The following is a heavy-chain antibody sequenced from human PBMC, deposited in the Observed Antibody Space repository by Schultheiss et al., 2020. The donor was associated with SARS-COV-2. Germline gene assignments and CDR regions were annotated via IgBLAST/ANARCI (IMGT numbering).Heavy chain of an antibody. Sequence: SETLSLTCTVSGGSISSYYWSWIRQPAGKGLEWIGRIYPSATTNYNPSLKSRVTMSVDTSKNQFSLKLSSVTAADTAVYYCARDQYSSGWYGPTGGYAFDIWGQGTMVTVSS. CDR2: IYPSATT. J-gene: IGHJ3*02. CDR3: ARDQYSSGWYGPTGGYAFDI. V-gene: IGHV4-4*07. CDR1: GGSISSYY. D-gene: IGHD6-19*01.